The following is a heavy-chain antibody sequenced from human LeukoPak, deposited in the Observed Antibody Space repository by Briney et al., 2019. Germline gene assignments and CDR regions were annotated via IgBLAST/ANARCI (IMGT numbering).Heavy chain of an antibody. CDR2: ISHSGST. D-gene: IGHD3-10*01. CDR1: GGSISSGNYY. J-gene: IGHJ4*02. CDR3: ARAMVRGVQIGD. V-gene: IGHV4-39*07. Sequence: SSETLSLTCTVSGGSISSGNYYWGWIRQPPGKGLEWIGSISHSGSTYYNPSLKSRVTISVDTSKNQFSLKLSSVTAADTAVYYCARAMVRGVQIGDWGQGTLVTVSS.